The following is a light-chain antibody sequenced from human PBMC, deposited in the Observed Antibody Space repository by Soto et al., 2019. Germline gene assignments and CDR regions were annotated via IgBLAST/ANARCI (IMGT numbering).Light chain of an antibody. CDR3: TRSECWRIT. Sequence: VSLPPAERATLSCRARLSVSSYLAWYQQKPGQAPRLLVYGASSRATGIPAGFSGSGSGTDFTLTIIVFQAEDGVGDCSTRSECWRIT. V-gene: IGKV3-11*01. CDR2: GAS. J-gene: IGKJ5*01. CDR1: LSVSSY.